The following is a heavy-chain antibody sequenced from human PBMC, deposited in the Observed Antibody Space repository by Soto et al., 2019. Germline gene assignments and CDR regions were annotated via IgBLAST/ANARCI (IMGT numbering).Heavy chain of an antibody. J-gene: IGHJ4*02. CDR1: GGYVISGGYY. CDR2: IYYSGST. V-gene: IGHV4-61*08. D-gene: IGHD3-3*01. Sequence: SVTQSLTCTVSGGYVISGGYYWSWIRQPPGKGLEWIGYIYYSGSTNYNPSLKSRVTISVDTSKNQFSLKLSSVTAADTAVYYCARGERLRYFDYWGQGTQVTVSS. CDR3: ARGERLRYFDY.